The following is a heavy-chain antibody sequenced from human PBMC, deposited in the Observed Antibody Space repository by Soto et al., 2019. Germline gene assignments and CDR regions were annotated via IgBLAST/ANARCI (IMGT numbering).Heavy chain of an antibody. CDR3: ARGPSRLTRFHY. CDR1: GFTFSSYA. Sequence: PGGSLRLSCAASGFTFSSYAMHWVRQAPGKGLEWVAVISYDGSNKYYADSVKGRFTISRDNSKNTLYLQMNSLRAEDTAVYYCARGPSRLTRFHYWGQGTLVTVSS. D-gene: IGHD2-2*01. J-gene: IGHJ4*02. CDR2: ISYDGSNK. V-gene: IGHV3-30-3*01.